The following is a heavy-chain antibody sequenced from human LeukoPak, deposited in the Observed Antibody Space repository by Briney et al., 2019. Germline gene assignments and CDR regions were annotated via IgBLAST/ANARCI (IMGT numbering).Heavy chain of an antibody. CDR1: GYTFTSYR. D-gene: IGHD3-3*01. CDR3: AREGTLLRFLEWYPIDY. Sequence: GASVKVSCKASGYTFTSYRISWVRQAPGQGLEWMGWISAYNGNTNYAQKLQGRVTMTTDTSTSTAYMELRSLRSDDTAVYYCAREGTLLRFLEWYPIDYWGQGTLVTVSS. J-gene: IGHJ4*02. V-gene: IGHV1-18*01. CDR2: ISAYNGNT.